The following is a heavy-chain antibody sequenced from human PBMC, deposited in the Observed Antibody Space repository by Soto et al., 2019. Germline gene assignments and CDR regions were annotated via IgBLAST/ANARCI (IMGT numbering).Heavy chain of an antibody. Sequence: SETLSLTCTVSGGSISSYYWSWIRQPPGKGLEWIGYIYYSGSTNYNPSLKSRVTISVDTSKNQFSLKLSSVTAADTAVYYCASCCSVSYPRFDPWGHGTLVTVSS. D-gene: IGHD3-10*02. CDR3: ASCCSVSYPRFDP. CDR1: GGSISSYY. J-gene: IGHJ5*02. V-gene: IGHV4-59*01. CDR2: IYYSGST.